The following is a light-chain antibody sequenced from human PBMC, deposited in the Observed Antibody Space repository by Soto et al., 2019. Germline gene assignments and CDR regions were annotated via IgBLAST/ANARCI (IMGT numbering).Light chain of an antibody. CDR2: EAS. J-gene: IGKJ4*01. CDR3: QERSNWPSLS. V-gene: IGKV3D-20*02. Sequence: EIVLTQSPGTLSLSPGERATLSCRASQSGSDSYLAWYQQKPGQAPRLLIYEASIRATGVPARFSGSGSGTDFTLTISSLGPEDFAVYYCQERSNWPSLSFGGGTKVEIK. CDR1: QSGSDSY.